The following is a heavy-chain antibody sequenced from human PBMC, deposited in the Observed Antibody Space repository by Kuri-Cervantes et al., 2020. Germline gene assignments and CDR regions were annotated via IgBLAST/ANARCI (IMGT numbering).Heavy chain of an antibody. CDR3: AKGGRYYYDSSGETCLDY. CDR1: GFTFSSYA. D-gene: IGHD3-22*01. V-gene: IGHV3-30-3*01. CDR2: ISYDGSNK. Sequence: GESLKISCAASGFTFSSYAMHWVRQAPGKGLEWVAVISYDGSNKYYADSVKGRFTISRDNSKNSLYLQMNSLRTEDTALYYCAKGGRYYYDSSGETCLDYWGQGTLVTVSS. J-gene: IGHJ4*02.